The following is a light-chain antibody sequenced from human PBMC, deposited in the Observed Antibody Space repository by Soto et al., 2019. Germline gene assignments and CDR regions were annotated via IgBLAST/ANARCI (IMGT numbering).Light chain of an antibody. Sequence: QSVLTQPASVSGSPGQSITISCTGTSTDPATYDLVSWYQQHPGKAPQLIIYEVAKRPSGVSARFSGSQSGDTASLTISGLQAEDEADYYCNSYAGDNKYVLFGGGTKLTVL. J-gene: IGLJ2*01. CDR1: STDPATYDL. CDR3: NSYAGDNKYVL. V-gene: IGLV2-23*02. CDR2: EVA.